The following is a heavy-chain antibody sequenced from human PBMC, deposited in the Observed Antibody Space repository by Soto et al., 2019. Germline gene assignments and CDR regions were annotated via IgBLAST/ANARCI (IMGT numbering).Heavy chain of an antibody. D-gene: IGHD2-2*01. V-gene: IGHV1-18*01. CDR3: ASVESDQALHWFAP. CDR2: ISAYNGNT. J-gene: IGHJ5*02. CDR1: DYTFTSYG. Sequence: QVQLVQSGAEVKKPGASVKVSCKASDYTFTSYGISWVRQAPGQGLEWMGWISAYNGNTNYAQKLQGRVTMTTDTSTSKAYMELRSLRSEDTAVYYCASVESDQALHWFAPWGQGTLVTVSS.